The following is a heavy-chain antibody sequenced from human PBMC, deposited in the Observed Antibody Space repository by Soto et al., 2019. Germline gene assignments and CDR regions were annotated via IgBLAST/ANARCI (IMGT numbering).Heavy chain of an antibody. Sequence: PGGSLRLSCAASGFTFSSYLMHWVRQAPGKGLVWVSRIHSDGITTYYGDSVKGRFTISRDNAKSTVYLQMNSLGAEDTATYHCTLHKFDSSGYVSDYWGQGTLVTVSS. J-gene: IGHJ4*02. D-gene: IGHD3-22*01. CDR3: TLHKFDSSGYVSDY. CDR1: GFTFSSYL. CDR2: IHSDGITT. V-gene: IGHV3-74*01.